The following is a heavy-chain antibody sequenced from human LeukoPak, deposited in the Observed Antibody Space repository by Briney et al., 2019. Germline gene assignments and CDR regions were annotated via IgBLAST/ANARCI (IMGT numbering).Heavy chain of an antibody. CDR1: GYTFTGYY. D-gene: IGHD3-22*01. Sequence: ASVKVSCKASGYTFTGYYIHWVRQAPGQGLEWMGWINPNSGGTNYAQNFRGRVTLTRDTTISTVYMELSRLRFDDTAVYYCARVTGYYYESTGYYHHAFDIWSQGTWSPSLQ. CDR2: INPNSGGT. CDR3: ARVTGYYYESTGYYHHAFDI. V-gene: IGHV1-2*02. J-gene: IGHJ3*02.